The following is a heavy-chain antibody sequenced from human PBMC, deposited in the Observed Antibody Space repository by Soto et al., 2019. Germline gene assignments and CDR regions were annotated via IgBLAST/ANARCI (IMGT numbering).Heavy chain of an antibody. CDR2: IIPVFNTT. J-gene: IGHJ5*02. D-gene: IGHD3-22*01. CDR1: GGTFHSHA. V-gene: IGHV1-69*06. CDR3: ARVRFYYDSRGYYRFDP. Sequence: QVQLVQSGAEVKKPGSSVKVSCKTSGGTFHSHAVTWVRQAPGQGLEWMGGIIPVFNTTNYAEKFQGRVTITAVMSASTAYMELSSLRSEDTAVYYCARVRFYYDSRGYYRFDPWGQGTLVIVSS.